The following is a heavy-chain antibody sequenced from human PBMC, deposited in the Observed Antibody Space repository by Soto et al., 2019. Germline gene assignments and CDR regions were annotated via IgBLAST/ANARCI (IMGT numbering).Heavy chain of an antibody. CDR3: ARGGDVYYGSGSYYNGDFDY. D-gene: IGHD3-10*01. J-gene: IGHJ4*02. CDR1: GGSISSYY. V-gene: IGHV4-59*01. CDR2: IYYSGST. Sequence: SETLSLTCTVSGGSISSYYWSWIRQPPGKGLEWIGYIYYSGSTNYNPSLKSRVTISVDTSKNQFSLKLSSVTAADTAVYYCARGGDVYYGSGSYYNGDFDYWGQGTLVTVS.